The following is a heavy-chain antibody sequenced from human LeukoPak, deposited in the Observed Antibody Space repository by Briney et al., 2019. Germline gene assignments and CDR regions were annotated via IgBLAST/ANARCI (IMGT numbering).Heavy chain of an antibody. J-gene: IGHJ6*02. D-gene: IGHD4-17*01. Sequence: GGSLRLSCAASGFTVSSNYMSWVRQAPGKGLEWVSVIYSGGSTYYADSVKGRFIISRDNSKNTLYLQMNSLRAEDTALYYCARDRPSYGDYEYYYGMDVWGQGTTVTVSS. CDR1: GFTVSSNY. CDR3: ARDRPSYGDYEYYYGMDV. V-gene: IGHV3-53*01. CDR2: IYSGGST.